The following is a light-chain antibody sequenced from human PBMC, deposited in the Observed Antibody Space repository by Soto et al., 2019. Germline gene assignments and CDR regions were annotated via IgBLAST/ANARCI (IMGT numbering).Light chain of an antibody. J-gene: IGLJ1*01. CDR1: SSDVGGYNY. CDR3: SSYTSSSTYV. V-gene: IGLV2-14*01. Sequence: QSALTQPASVSGSPGQSITISCTGTSSDVGGYNYVSWYQQHPGKAPKLMIYEVSNRPSGVSNRFSGSKSGNTASLTISGRQAEDEVDYYCSSYTSSSTYVFGTGTKLTVL. CDR2: EVS.